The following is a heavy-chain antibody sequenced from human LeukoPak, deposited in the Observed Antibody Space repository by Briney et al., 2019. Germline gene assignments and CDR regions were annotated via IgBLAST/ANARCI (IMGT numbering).Heavy chain of an antibody. V-gene: IGHV6-1*01. CDR3: ARHPNDSSASGLDY. CDR2: TYNRSKWYH. D-gene: IGHD3-22*01. CDR1: GGSVSSNSAT. Sequence: SQTLSLTCAISGGSVSSNSATWNWVRQSPSRGLEWLGMTYNRSKWYHDYALSVQSRITIIPDTSKNQFSLQLHSVTPEDTAVYYCARHPNDSSASGLDYWGQGTLVTVSS. J-gene: IGHJ4*02.